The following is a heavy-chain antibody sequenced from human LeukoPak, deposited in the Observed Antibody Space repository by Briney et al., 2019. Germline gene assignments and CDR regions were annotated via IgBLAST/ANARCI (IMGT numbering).Heavy chain of an antibody. CDR2: INPSSGGT. V-gene: IGHV1-2*02. Sequence: ASVKVSCQASGYNFTGHYLQWVRQAPGQGLEWMGWINPSSGGTNYAQKFQGRVTMTRDTSISTAYMELSRLRSDDTAVYYCARTGCSSTSCYYGDYWGQGTLVTVSS. CDR1: GYNFTGHY. J-gene: IGHJ4*02. D-gene: IGHD2-2*01. CDR3: ARTGCSSTSCYYGDY.